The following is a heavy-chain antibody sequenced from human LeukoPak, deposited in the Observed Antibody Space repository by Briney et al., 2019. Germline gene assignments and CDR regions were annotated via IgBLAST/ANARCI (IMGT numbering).Heavy chain of an antibody. V-gene: IGHV3-74*01. CDR1: GFSFSNYW. CDR2: INPDGTST. CDR3: VRGTNDWTGIDY. D-gene: IGHD2-8*01. J-gene: IGHJ4*02. Sequence: GGSLRLSRAASGFSFSNYWMHWVRQAPGQGLVWVSRINPDGTSTNYADSVKGRFTISRDNAWNTLYLQMSSPRVEDTAIYYCVRGTNDWTGIDYWGQGTLVTVSS.